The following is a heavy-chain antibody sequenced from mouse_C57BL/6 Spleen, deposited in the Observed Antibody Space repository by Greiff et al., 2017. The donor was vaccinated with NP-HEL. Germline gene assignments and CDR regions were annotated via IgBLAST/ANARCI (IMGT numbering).Heavy chain of an antibody. D-gene: IGHD2-1*01. Sequence: VQLQQPGAELVMPGASVKLSCKASGYTFTSYWMHWVKQRPGQGLEWIGEIDPSDSYTNYNQKFKGKSTLTVDKSSSTAYMQLSSLTAEDGAVYYWARGNYYGNYVGWFAYWGQGTLVTVSA. V-gene: IGHV1-69*01. CDR2: IDPSDSYT. CDR1: GYTFTSYW. J-gene: IGHJ3*01. CDR3: ARGNYYGNYVGWFAY.